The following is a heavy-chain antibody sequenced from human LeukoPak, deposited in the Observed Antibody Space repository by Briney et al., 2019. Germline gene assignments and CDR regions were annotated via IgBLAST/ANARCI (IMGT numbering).Heavy chain of an antibody. V-gene: IGHV3-33*01. J-gene: IGHJ4*02. Sequence: PGGSLRLSCTASGFTLRSHGMHWVRQAPGKGLEWVAHDGSNKYFAESVKGRFTISRDNSKNTLYLQMNSLRAVDTAVYYCARDWQWLLDYWGQGTLVTVSS. CDR3: ARDWQWLLDY. CDR1: GFTLRSHG. D-gene: IGHD3-22*01. CDR2: HDGSNK.